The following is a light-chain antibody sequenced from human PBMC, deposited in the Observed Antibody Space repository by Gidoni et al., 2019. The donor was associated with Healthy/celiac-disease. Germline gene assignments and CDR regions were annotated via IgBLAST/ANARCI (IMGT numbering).Light chain of an antibody. CDR1: SSHVGGHNY. V-gene: IGLV2-14*01. CDR3: SSYTSSSTLYV. Sequence: QSALTQPASASGSPGQPITISCTGTSSHVGGHNYVAWYQQHPGKAPKLVIYEVSNRPSGVSNRFSGSKSSNAASLTICGQQGEDEDDYYCSSYTSSSTLYVFGTGTKVTVL. CDR2: EVS. J-gene: IGLJ1*01.